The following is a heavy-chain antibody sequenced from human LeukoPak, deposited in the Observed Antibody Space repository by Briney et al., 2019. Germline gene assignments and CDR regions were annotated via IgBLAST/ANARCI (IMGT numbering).Heavy chain of an antibody. V-gene: IGHV4-39*01. D-gene: IGHD2-15*01. CDR1: GVSVSSSTYY. Sequence: SETLSLTCSVSGVSVSSSTYYWGWIRQPPGKGLEWVGSVYYSGSTYYSPSLKSRVIISVDTSKNQVSLMMSSVPAADTAVYYCASLYRGGFDAFDIWGQGTMVTVSS. CDR3: ASLYRGGFDAFDI. CDR2: VYYSGST. J-gene: IGHJ3*02.